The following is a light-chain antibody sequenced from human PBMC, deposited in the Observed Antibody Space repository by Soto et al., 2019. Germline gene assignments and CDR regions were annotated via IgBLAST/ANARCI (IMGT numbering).Light chain of an antibody. J-gene: IGKJ1*01. V-gene: IGKV3-20*01. CDR2: GSS. Sequence: EIVLTQSPGTLSSSPGERATLSCRASQSVSSSYLAWYQHRPGQDPRLLIYGSSRRATGIPDRFGGSGSGTDFTLTISRLEPEDFAVYYCQQYGDSSWTFGQGTQVEIK. CDR3: QQYGDSSWT. CDR1: QSVSSSY.